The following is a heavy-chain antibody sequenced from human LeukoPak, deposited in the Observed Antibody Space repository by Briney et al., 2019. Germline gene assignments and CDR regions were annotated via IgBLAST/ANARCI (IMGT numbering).Heavy chain of an antibody. CDR2: IYYSGST. Sequence: SETLSLTCTVSGGSISSSSYYWGWIRQPPGKGLEWIGSIYYSGSTYYNPSLKSRVTISVDTSKNQFSLKLSSVTAADTAVYYCARRFSAAAGIGYWGQGTLATVSS. CDR1: GGSISSSSYY. CDR3: ARRFSAAAGIGY. J-gene: IGHJ4*02. D-gene: IGHD6-13*01. V-gene: IGHV4-39*01.